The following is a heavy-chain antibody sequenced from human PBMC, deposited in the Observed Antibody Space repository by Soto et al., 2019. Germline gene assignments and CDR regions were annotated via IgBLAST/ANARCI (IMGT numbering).Heavy chain of an antibody. J-gene: IGHJ4*02. Sequence: QVQLQESGPGLVKPSETLSLTCTVSGGSVSSGSHYWSWIRQPPGTVLEWIGYVYYSGSTNYNPSRKGRVTLSVDTSKNQYSLKLSSVTAADTAVYYCARDSDDYGSYYCDYWGQRTLVTVSS. V-gene: IGHV4-61*01. CDR1: GGSVSSGSHY. CDR3: ARDSDDYGSYYCDY. D-gene: IGHD4-17*01. CDR2: VYYSGST.